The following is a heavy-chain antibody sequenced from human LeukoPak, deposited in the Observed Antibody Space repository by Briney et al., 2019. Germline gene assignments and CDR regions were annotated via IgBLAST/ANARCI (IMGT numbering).Heavy chain of an antibody. D-gene: IGHD2-15*01. CDR1: GFTLSNYW. Sequence: GGSLRLSCAASGFTLSNYWMTWVRQAPGKGLEWVANINEDGSVKNYVDSVKGRFTISRDNAKNSLYLQMNRLRAEDTAVYYCARDVSPYCSDGICYDAFDIWGQGTMVTVSS. J-gene: IGHJ3*02. V-gene: IGHV3-7*01. CDR2: INEDGSVK. CDR3: ARDVSPYCSDGICYDAFDI.